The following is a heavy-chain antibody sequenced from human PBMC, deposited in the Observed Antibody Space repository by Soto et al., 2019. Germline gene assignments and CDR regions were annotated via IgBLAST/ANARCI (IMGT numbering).Heavy chain of an antibody. J-gene: IGHJ6*02. V-gene: IGHV1-18*01. CDR1: DHTFTYYS. CDR2: ISGYNGNT. D-gene: IGHD2-8*02. CDR3: AATGGHYFGLDV. Sequence: QVQLLQSGGEVKKPGASVKVSCNSSDHTFTYYSINWVRRAPGQGLEWMGWISGYNGNTKYAQKFQDRVTMSADTSTRTAYMEMRSLTSDDTAVYFCAATGGHYFGLDVWGQGTTVTVSS.